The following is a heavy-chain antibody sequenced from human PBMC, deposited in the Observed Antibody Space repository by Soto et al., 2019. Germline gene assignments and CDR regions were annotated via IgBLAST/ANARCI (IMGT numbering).Heavy chain of an antibody. CDR1: GFTFSSYW. Sequence: GGSLRLSCAASGFTFSSYWMSWVRQAPGKGLEWVANIKQDGSEKYYVDSVKGRFTISRDNAKNSLYLQMNSLRAEDTAVYYCARDHGGSPYYYDGMDVWGQGTMVTVSS. J-gene: IGHJ6*02. V-gene: IGHV3-7*01. CDR2: IKQDGSEK. CDR3: ARDHGGSPYYYDGMDV.